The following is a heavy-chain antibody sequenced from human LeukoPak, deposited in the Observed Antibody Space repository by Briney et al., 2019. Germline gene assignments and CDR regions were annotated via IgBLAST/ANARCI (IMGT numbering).Heavy chain of an antibody. CDR3: ARTYYDILTGYNPYFDN. CDR2: ITSSSTSM. J-gene: IGHJ4*02. V-gene: IGHV3-21*01. Sequence: GGSLRLSCAASGFTFSSYSMNWVRQAPGKGLEWVSSITSSSTSMYYADSVKGRFTISRDNAKNSLYLQMNSLRAEDTAVYYCARTYYDILTGYNPYFDNWGQGTLVTVSS. CDR1: GFTFSSYS. D-gene: IGHD3-9*01.